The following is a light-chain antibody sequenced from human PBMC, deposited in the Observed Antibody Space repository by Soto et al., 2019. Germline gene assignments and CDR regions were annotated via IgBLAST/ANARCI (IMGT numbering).Light chain of an antibody. V-gene: IGLV1-40*01. CDR1: SSNIGAGYE. CDR3: QSYDSSLSGYV. J-gene: IGLJ1*01. Sequence: QSVLTQPPTVSEAPGQRGTISFTGSSSNIGAGYEAHWYQQVPGTAPKLLIYENNNRPSGVPDRFSGSKSGTSASLAITGLQAEDEAEYYCQSYDSSLSGYVFGTGTKVTVL. CDR2: ENN.